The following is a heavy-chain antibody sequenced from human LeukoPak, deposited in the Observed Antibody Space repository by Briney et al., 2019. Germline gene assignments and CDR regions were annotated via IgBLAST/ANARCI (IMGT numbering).Heavy chain of an antibody. Sequence: PWASVKVSCKASGYTFTSYDINWVRQATGQGLEWMGWMNPNSGNTGYAQKFQGRVTMTRNTSISTAYMELSSLRSEDTAVYYCARDRVGWELLGWYFDYWGQGTLVTVSS. CDR3: ARDRVGWELLGWYFDY. CDR2: MNPNSGNT. J-gene: IGHJ4*02. CDR1: GYTFTSYD. D-gene: IGHD1-26*01. V-gene: IGHV1-8*01.